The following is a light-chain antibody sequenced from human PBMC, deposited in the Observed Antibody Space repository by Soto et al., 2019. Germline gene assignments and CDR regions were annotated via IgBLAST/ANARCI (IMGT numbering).Light chain of an antibody. Sequence: QSVLTQPPSASGSPGQSGTISCTGTSSDVGGYYYVSWYQQHPGKAPKLMIYEVSKRPSGVPDRFSGSKSGNTASLTVSGLQAEDEADYYCSSYAGTNTPYVFGTGTKVTVL. CDR3: SSYAGTNTPYV. CDR2: EVS. CDR1: SSDVGGYYY. J-gene: IGLJ1*01. V-gene: IGLV2-8*01.